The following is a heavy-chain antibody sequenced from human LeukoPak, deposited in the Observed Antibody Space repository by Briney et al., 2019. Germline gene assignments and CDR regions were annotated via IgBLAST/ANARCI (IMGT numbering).Heavy chain of an antibody. CDR2: IIPIFGTA. V-gene: IGHV1-69*13. CDR1: GGTFSSYA. J-gene: IGHJ3*02. CDR3: ARGRSYLDAFDI. D-gene: IGHD1-26*01. Sequence: SVKVSCKASGGTFSSYAISWVRQAPGQGLEWMGGIIPIFGTANYAQKFQGRVTITADESTSTAYMKLSSLRSEDTAVYYCARGRSYLDAFDIWGQGTMVTISS.